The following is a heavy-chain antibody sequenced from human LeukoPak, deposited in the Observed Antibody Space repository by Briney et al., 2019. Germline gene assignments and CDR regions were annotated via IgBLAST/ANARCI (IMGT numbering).Heavy chain of an antibody. Sequence: SETLSLTCTVSGGSISSYYWNWIRQPPGKGLEWIGYIYYSGSTSYNPSLKSRVTISVDTSKNQFSLKLSSVTAADTAVYYCARSMAPDLWGRGTLVTVSS. CDR1: GGSISSYY. CDR3: ARSMAPDL. CDR2: IYYSGST. D-gene: IGHD5-24*01. J-gene: IGHJ2*01. V-gene: IGHV4-59*12.